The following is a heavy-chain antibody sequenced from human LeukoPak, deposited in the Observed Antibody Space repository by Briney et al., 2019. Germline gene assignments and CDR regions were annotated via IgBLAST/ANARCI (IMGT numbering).Heavy chain of an antibody. V-gene: IGHV3-30*02. D-gene: IGHD3-9*01. J-gene: IGHJ4*02. Sequence: GGSLRLSCAASGFTFSSYGMHWVRQAPGKGLEWVAFIRYDGSNKYYADSVKGRFTISRDNSKNTLYLQMNSLRAEDTAVYYCAKERVVGYFDWLNKGYYFDYWGQGTLVTVSS. CDR3: AKERVVGYFDWLNKGYYFDY. CDR1: GFTFSSYG. CDR2: IRYDGSNK.